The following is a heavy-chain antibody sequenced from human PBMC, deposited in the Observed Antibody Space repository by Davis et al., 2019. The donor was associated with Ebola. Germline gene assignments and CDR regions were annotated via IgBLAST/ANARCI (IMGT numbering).Heavy chain of an antibody. V-gene: IGHV3-49*04. D-gene: IGHD3-22*01. CDR2: IRSKAYGGTT. CDR3: TREVGGYGDF. CDR1: GFTFSSYA. Sequence: GESLKISCAASGFTFSSYAMSWVRQAPGKGLEWVGFIRSKAYGGTTEYAASVKGRFSISRDDSKSIAYLQTNSLKTEDTAVYYCTREVGGYGDFWGQGTLVTVSS. J-gene: IGHJ4*02.